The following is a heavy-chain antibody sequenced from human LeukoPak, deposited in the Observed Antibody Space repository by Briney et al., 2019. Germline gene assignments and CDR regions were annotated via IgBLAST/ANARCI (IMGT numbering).Heavy chain of an antibody. V-gene: IGHV3-30*01. CDR3: AREYCSSTSCSGGAFFDY. Sequence: GGPLRLSCAPPGFTSISYAMHWVRKAPGKGLGGVAVISYVGSNKYYADSVKGRFTISRDNSKNTLYLQMNSLRAEDTAVYYCAREYCSSTSCSGGAFFDYWGQGTLVTVSS. J-gene: IGHJ4*02. D-gene: IGHD2-2*01. CDR1: GFTSISYA. CDR2: ISYVGSNK.